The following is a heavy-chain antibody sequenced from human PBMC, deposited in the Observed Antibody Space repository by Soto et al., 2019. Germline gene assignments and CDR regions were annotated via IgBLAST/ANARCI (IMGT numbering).Heavy chain of an antibody. D-gene: IGHD6-6*01. CDR2: INHSGST. CDR1: GGSFSGYY. CDR3: AREGGSSPRPDAFDI. V-gene: IGHV4-34*01. Sequence: TLSLTCAVYGGSFSGYYWSWIRQPPGKGLEWIGEINHSGSTNYNPSLKSRVTISVDTSKNQFSLKLSSVTAADTAVYYCAREGGSSPRPDAFDIWGQGTMVTVSS. J-gene: IGHJ3*02.